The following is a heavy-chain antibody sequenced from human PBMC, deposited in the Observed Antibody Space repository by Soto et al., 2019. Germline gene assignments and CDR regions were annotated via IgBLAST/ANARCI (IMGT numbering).Heavy chain of an antibody. CDR2: INTDESDT. V-gene: IGHV3-74*01. CDR1: GFTFSAYW. J-gene: IGHJ3*01. CDR3: TRDLPYYEFWSGYNYDAFDV. Sequence: EVQLVESGGGLVQPGGSLRLSCAASGFTFSAYWMHWVRHAPGKGLVWVSHINTDESDTNYADSVKGRFTISRDNTKNTLYLQMNSLRVEDTAVYYCTRDLPYYEFWSGYNYDAFDVWGQGTMVTVSS. D-gene: IGHD3-3*01.